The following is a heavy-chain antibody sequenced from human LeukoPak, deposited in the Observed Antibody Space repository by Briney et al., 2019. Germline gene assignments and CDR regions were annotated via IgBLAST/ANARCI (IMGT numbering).Heavy chain of an antibody. CDR3: AMPGRYYGSGSYSPFDY. V-gene: IGHV3-23*01. J-gene: IGHJ4*02. Sequence: PGGSLRLSCAASGFAFSSYAMSWVHQAPGKGLEWVSAISGSGGSTYYADSVKGRFTISRDNSKNTLYLQMNSLRAEDTAVYYCAMPGRYYGSGSYSPFDYWGQGTLVTVSS. CDR2: ISGSGGST. D-gene: IGHD3-10*01. CDR1: GFAFSSYA.